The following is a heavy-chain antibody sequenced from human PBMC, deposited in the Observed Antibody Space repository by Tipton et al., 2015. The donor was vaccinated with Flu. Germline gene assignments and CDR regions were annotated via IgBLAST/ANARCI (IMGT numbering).Heavy chain of an antibody. CDR2: ISTSGST. V-gene: IGHV4-4*07. J-gene: IGHJ4*02. D-gene: IGHD5-12*01. Sequence: TLSLTCTVSGGSISTSYWSWIRQPAGKGLERIGRISTSGSTNYNASLESRVTLSRDTSKNHISLRLTSATAADTALYFCARDGYSGYDFGYYFDSWGQGTLVTVST. CDR1: GGSISTSY. CDR3: ARDGYSGYDFGYYFDS.